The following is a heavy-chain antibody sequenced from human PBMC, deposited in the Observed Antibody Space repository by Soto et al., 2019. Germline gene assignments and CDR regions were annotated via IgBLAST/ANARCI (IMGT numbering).Heavy chain of an antibody. J-gene: IGHJ4*02. CDR3: AKGGPYGSGSYLDY. Sequence: PGGSLRLSCAASGFTFSSYGMHWVRQAPGKGLEWVAVISYDGSNKYYADSVKGRFTISRDNSKNTLYLQMNSLRAEDTAVYYCAKGGPYGSGSYLDYWGQGTLVTVSS. V-gene: IGHV3-30*18. CDR1: GFTFSSYG. CDR2: ISYDGSNK. D-gene: IGHD3-10*01.